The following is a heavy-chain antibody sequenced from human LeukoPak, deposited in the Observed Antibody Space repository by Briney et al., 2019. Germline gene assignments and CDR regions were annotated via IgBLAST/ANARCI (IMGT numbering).Heavy chain of an antibody. CDR1: GGSISSYY. D-gene: IGHD6-19*01. Sequence: SETLSLTCTVSGGSISSYYWSWIRQPPGKGLEWIGYIYYSGGTNYNPSLKSRATISVDTSKNQFSLKLSSVTAADTAVYYCARDRSSGWYWFDPGAREPWSPSPQ. CDR3: ARDRSSGWYWFDP. J-gene: IGHJ5*02. V-gene: IGHV4-59*01. CDR2: IYYSGGT.